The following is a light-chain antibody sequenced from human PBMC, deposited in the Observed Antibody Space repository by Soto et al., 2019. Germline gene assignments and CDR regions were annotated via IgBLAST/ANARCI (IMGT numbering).Light chain of an antibody. CDR2: KAS. Sequence: DIQMTQSPSTLSASLGDRVTITCRASQSISNWFAWYQQKPGKVPKLLIYKASTLESGVPSRFSGSASGTEFTLTISSLQPDDSATYYCQRYDTFRTFGQGTKVDIK. J-gene: IGKJ1*01. CDR3: QRYDTFRT. CDR1: QSISNW. V-gene: IGKV1-5*03.